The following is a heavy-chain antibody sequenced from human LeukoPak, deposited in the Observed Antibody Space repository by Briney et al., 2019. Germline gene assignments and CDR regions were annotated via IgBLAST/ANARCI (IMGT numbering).Heavy chain of an antibody. CDR3: TKVRDFGRYYFDY. D-gene: IGHD3/OR15-3a*01. CDR2: ISWNSGSI. J-gene: IGHJ4*02. Sequence: GGSLRLSCAASGFTFDDYAMHWVRQAPGKGLEWVSGISWNSGSIGYADSVKGRFTISRDNAKNPLYLQMNSLRAEDTALYYCTKVRDFGRYYFDYWGQGTLVTVSS. V-gene: IGHV3-9*01. CDR1: GFTFDDYA.